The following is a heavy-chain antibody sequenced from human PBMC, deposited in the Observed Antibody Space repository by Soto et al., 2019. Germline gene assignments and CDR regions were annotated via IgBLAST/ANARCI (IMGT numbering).Heavy chain of an antibody. CDR3: ARRSSGWSDY. J-gene: IGHJ4*02. D-gene: IGHD6-19*01. Sequence: APVKLSCRASGYTFSDYYMHWVRQAHGQGLEWMGWINPNSGGTNYAQKFQGRVTMTRDTSISTAYMELTSLTSDDTAMYYCARRSSGWSDYWGQGTLVTVSS. CDR1: GYTFSDYY. CDR2: INPNSGGT. V-gene: IGHV1-2*02.